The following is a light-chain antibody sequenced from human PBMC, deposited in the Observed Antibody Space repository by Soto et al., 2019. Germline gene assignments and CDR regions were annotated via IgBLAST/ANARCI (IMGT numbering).Light chain of an antibody. Sequence: EVVLTQSPGTLSLSPGERATLSCRASQSVSNNSLAWYQQKPGQPPRLLIFGSSDRATGIPDRFSGSGSGTDFTLTISRLEPEDFAVYYCQQYGSSPPYTFGQGTKLEIK. V-gene: IGKV3-20*01. CDR3: QQYGSSPPYT. J-gene: IGKJ2*01. CDR1: QSVSNNS. CDR2: GSS.